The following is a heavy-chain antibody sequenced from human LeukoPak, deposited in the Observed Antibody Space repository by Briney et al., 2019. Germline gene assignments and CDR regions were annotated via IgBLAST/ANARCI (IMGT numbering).Heavy chain of an antibody. J-gene: IGHJ5*02. V-gene: IGHV4-39*01. Sequence: SETLSLTCTVSGGCISSSSYYWGWIRQPPGKGLEWIGSIYYSGSTYYNPSLKSRVTISVDTSKNQFSLKLSSVTAADTAVYYCARRQVVAYNWFDPWGQGTLVTVSS. CDR2: IYYSGST. D-gene: IGHD2-15*01. CDR1: GGCISSSSYY. CDR3: ARRQVVAYNWFDP.